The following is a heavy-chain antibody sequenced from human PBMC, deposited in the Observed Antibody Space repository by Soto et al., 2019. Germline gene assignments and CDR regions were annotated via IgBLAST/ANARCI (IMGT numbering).Heavy chain of an antibody. CDR1: GGSFGSSAYY. J-gene: IGHJ5*02. Sequence: KSSETLSLTCAVSGGSFGSSAYYWGWIRQAPGKGLEWIGSINYSGTTYYNPSLKSRVTISVDTSKNHFSLKLSSVTAADTALYYCSRRAPEGFDPWGQGTPVTVSS. CDR2: INYSGTT. CDR3: SRRAPEGFDP. V-gene: IGHV4-39*02.